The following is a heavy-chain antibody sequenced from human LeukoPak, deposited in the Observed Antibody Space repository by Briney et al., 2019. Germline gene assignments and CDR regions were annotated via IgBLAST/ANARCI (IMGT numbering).Heavy chain of an antibody. CDR1: GFPSSSYA. D-gene: IGHD2-15*01. Sequence: GGSLRLSCAASGFPSSSYAMTWVRQAPGKGLEWVSSISGDGATTCHADSVKGGFTISRENAANSFYLQMHSLRAGDTALYYCVREFCGSRAACAGGLYYDIWGRGTLVTVSS. CDR2: ISGDGATT. V-gene: IGHV3-23*01. J-gene: IGHJ2*01. CDR3: VREFCGSRAACAGGLYYDI.